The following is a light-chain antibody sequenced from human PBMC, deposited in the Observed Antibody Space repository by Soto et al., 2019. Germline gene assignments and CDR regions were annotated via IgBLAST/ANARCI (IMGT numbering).Light chain of an antibody. CDR2: DVS. V-gene: IGLV2-14*03. CDR3: SSYTTSNTRQIV. CDR1: SSDVGGYNY. Sequence: QSVLNQPAPLSGSPGQSINISCTGTSSDVGGYNYVSWYQHPPGKAPKLIIYDVSNRPSGVSNPFSGSKSGNTASLTISGLQPEDEADYYCSSYTTSNTRQIVFGTGTKVTVL. J-gene: IGLJ1*01.